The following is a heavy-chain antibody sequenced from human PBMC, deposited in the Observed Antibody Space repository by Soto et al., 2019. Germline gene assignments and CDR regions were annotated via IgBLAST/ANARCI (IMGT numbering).Heavy chain of an antibody. J-gene: IGHJ6*02. CDR1: GDSVSSNSAA. Sequence: SQTLSLTCVISGDSVSSNSAAWYWIRQSPSRGLEWLGRTYYRSKWYNDYAVSVKSRITINPDTSKNQFSLQLNSVTPEDTAVYYCAREGVSSGWYGNYYGMDVWGQGTRVTVSS. D-gene: IGHD6-19*01. CDR2: TYYRSKWYN. V-gene: IGHV6-1*01. CDR3: AREGVSSGWYGNYYGMDV.